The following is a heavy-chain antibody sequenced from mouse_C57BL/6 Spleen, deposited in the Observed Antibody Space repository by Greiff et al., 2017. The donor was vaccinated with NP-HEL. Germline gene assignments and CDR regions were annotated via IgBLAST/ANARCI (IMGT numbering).Heavy chain of an antibody. D-gene: IGHD2-3*01. J-gene: IGHJ2*01. CDR2: ISDGGSYT. V-gene: IGHV5-4*03. CDR3: AMMVTTDYFDY. Sequence: EVNVVESGGGLVKPGGSLKLSCAASGFTFSSYAMSWVRQTPEKRLEWVATISDGGSYTYYPDNVKGRFTISRDNAKNNLYLQMSHLKSEDTAMYYCAMMVTTDYFDYWGQGTTLTVSS. CDR1: GFTFSSYA.